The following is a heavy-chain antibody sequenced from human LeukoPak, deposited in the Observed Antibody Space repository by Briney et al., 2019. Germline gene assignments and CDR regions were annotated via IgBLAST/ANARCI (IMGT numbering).Heavy chain of an antibody. CDR1: GFTFSSYS. CDR2: ISSSSSTI. CDR3: ARSEGYGSGSYYS. Sequence: GGSLRLSCAASGFTFSSYSMNWVRQASGKGLEWVSYISSSSSTIYYADSVKGRFTISRDNAKNSLYLQMNSLRAEDTAVYYCARSEGYGSGSYYSWGQGTLVTVSS. J-gene: IGHJ4*02. D-gene: IGHD3-10*01. V-gene: IGHV3-48*01.